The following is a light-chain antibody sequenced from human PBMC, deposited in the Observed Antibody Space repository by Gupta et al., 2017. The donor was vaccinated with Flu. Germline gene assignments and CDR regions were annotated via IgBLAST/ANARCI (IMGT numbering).Light chain of an antibody. Sequence: SLSASVGDRVAITCQANEDISNYLNWYQQKPGKAPKLLIYETSTLEKGVPSRFSGTGSGLEFTLTINNLQAEDTATYFCQQFDDGPHTSFGPGTKVDV. CDR2: ETS. V-gene: IGKV1-33*01. J-gene: IGKJ3*01. CDR1: EDISNY. CDR3: QQFDDGPHTS.